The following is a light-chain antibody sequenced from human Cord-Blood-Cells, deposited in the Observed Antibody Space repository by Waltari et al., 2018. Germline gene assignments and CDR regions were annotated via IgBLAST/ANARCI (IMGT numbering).Light chain of an antibody. CDR1: QSISSY. V-gene: IGKV1-39*01. CDR2: AAS. Sequence: DIQTTQSPSPLSASVGDRVTIPCRASQSISSYVNWYQQKPGKAPKLLIYAASSLQSGVPSMCSGSGSGTDFTLTISSLQPEDFATYYCQQSYSTPFTFGPGTKVDIK. J-gene: IGKJ3*01. CDR3: QQSYSTPFT.